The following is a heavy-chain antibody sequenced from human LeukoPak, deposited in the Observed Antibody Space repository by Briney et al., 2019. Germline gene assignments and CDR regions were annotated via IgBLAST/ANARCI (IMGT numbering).Heavy chain of an antibody. V-gene: IGHV1-46*01. CDR1: GYTFTSYY. D-gene: IGHD1-26*01. CDR3: ARAGMYSGSYYVFDY. Sequence: GASVKVSCKASGYTFTSYYMHWVRQAPGQGLEWMGIINPSGGSTSYAQKFQGRVTMTRDTSTSTVYMELCSLRSEDTAVYYCARAGMYSGSYYVFDYWGQGTLVTVSS. CDR2: INPSGGST. J-gene: IGHJ4*02.